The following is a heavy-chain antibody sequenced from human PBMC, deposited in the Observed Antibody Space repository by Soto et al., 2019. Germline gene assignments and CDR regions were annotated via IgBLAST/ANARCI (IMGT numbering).Heavy chain of an antibody. J-gene: IGHJ4*02. V-gene: IGHV1-46*01. CDR2: INPNGGST. Sequence: VQLVQSGAEVKKPGASVQVSCKTSGYSFSNYSMHWVRQVPGQGLEWMGKINPNGGSTSLAQKFKDAVTLTRDTSTNTVYMELSSLTSEDTVVYYCARDGVQLWPRYYFDYWGQGTVVTVSS. CDR3: ARDGVQLWPRYYFDY. D-gene: IGHD1-1*01. CDR1: GYSFSNYS.